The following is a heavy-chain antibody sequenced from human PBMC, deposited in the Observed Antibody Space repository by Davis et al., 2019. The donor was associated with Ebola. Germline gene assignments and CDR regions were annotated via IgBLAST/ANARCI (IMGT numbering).Heavy chain of an antibody. CDR2: IYTSGST. V-gene: IGHV4-61*09. D-gene: IGHD3-3*01. Sequence: PSETLSLTCTVSGGSISSGSYYWSWIRQPAGKGLEWIGHIYTSGSTNYNPSLKSRVTISVDTSKNQFSLKLSSVTAADTAVYYCARRGSGYPLYYYYMDVWGKGTTVTVSS. CDR3: ARRGSGYPLYYYYMDV. CDR1: GGSISSGSYY. J-gene: IGHJ6*03.